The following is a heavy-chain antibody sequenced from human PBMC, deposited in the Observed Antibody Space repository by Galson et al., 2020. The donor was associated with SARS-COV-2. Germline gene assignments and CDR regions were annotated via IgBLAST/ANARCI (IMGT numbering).Heavy chain of an antibody. CDR1: GFSFSDYE. CDR2: ISSSGTNI. CDR3: ASPYLAAASFFGAFDI. D-gene: IGHD6-13*01. Sequence: GGSLRLSCAGSGFSFSDYEMNWVRHGPGKGLVWVSYISSSGTNIYYADSVKGRFTISRDNAKNSLYLQMTSLRAEDTAIYYCASPYLAAASFFGAFDIWGPGTMVTVSS. V-gene: IGHV3-48*03. J-gene: IGHJ3*02.